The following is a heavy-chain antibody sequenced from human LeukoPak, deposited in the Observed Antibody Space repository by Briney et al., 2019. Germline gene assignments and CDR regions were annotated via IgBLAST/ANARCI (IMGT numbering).Heavy chain of an antibody. CDR1: GFTFSSDS. CDR3: ARDGRGHIVVVTAIAAPARSINYYYGMDV. J-gene: IGHJ6*02. V-gene: IGHV3-48*04. Sequence: GGSLRLSCAASGFTFSSDSMNWVRQAPGKGLEWVSYISSSSSTIYYADSVKGRFTISRDNAKNSLYLQMNSLRAEDTAVYYCARDGRGHIVVVTAIAAPARSINYYYGMDVWGQGTTVTVSS. D-gene: IGHD2-21*02. CDR2: ISSSSSTI.